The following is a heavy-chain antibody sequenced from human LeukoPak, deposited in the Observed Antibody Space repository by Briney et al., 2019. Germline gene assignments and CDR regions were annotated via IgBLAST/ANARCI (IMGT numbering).Heavy chain of an antibody. CDR3: AREDGGAGDPYYFDY. CDR2: TYYRSKWFK. Sequence: SQTLSLTCAISGDSVSSNSAAWNWIRQSPSRGLEWLGRTYYRSKWFKDYEVSAKSRITINPDTSKNQFSLQLNSVTPEDTAVYYCAREDGGAGDPYYFDYWGQGTLVTVSS. D-gene: IGHD4-23*01. CDR1: GDSVSSNSAA. V-gene: IGHV6-1*01. J-gene: IGHJ4*02.